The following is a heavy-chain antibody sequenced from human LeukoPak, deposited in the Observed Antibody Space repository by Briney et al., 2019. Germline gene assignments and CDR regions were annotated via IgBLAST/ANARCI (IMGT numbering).Heavy chain of an antibody. J-gene: IGHJ4*02. CDR2: ITGSGDGT. CDR1: GFTFSSYA. Sequence: GGSLRLSCAASGFTFSSYAMSWVRQAPGKGLEWVSAITGSGDGTYYADSVKGRFTISRDNSKNTLYLQMNSLRAEDTAIYYCAKDSPVLTRWGQGTLVTVSS. V-gene: IGHV3-23*01. D-gene: IGHD4/OR15-4a*01. CDR3: AKDSPVLTR.